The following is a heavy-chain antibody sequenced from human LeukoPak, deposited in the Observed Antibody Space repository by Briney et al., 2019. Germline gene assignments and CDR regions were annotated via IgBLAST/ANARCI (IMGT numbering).Heavy chain of an antibody. CDR1: GFTFSSYA. Sequence: GGSLRLSCAASGFTFSSYAMSWVRQAPGKGLEWFSAISGSGGSTYYADFVKGRFPFSRTNSRDTLSLQMNSLRAEDTAVYYCAKGYYDYVWGSYYFDYWGQGTLVTVSS. CDR2: ISGSGGST. CDR3: AKGYYDYVWGSYYFDY. J-gene: IGHJ4*02. V-gene: IGHV3-23*01. D-gene: IGHD3-16*01.